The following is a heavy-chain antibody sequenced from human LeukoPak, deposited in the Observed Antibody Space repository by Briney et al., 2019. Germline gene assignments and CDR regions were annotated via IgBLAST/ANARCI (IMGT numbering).Heavy chain of an antibody. Sequence: NPSETLSLTCTVSGGSISSYYWSWIRQPAGKGLEWIGHIYNSGSTNYNPSLKGRVTMSVATSKNQFSLHLSSVTAADTAVYYCARRGSFYDTRGYYYFDSWGQGILVTVSS. CDR1: GGSISSYY. CDR3: ARRGSFYDTRGYYYFDS. D-gene: IGHD3-22*01. CDR2: IYNSGST. J-gene: IGHJ4*02. V-gene: IGHV4-4*07.